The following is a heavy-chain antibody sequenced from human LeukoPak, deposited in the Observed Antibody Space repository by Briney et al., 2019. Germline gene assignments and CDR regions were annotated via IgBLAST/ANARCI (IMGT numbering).Heavy chain of an antibody. CDR1: GYTFTSYG. V-gene: IGHV1-18*01. CDR3: ARDGRGHWDTSGWYLGNWFDP. J-gene: IGHJ5*02. Sequence: GASVKVSCKASGYTFTSYGINWVRQAPGQGLEWMGWISTYDANTEYAQKLQGRVTMTTDTSTSTAYMEVRSLRSDDTAVYYCARDGRGHWDTSGWYLGNWFDPWGQGTLVTVSS. CDR2: ISTYDANT. D-gene: IGHD6-13*01.